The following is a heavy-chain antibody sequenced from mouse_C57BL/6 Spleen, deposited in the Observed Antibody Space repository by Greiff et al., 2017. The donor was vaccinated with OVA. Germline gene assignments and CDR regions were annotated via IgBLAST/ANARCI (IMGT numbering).Heavy chain of an antibody. Sequence: VMLVESGPGLVQPSQSLSITCTVSGFSLTSYGVHWVRQSPGTGLEWLGVIWSGGSTDYNAAFISRLSISKDNSKSQVFFKMNSLQADDTAIYYCARNWDWYFDVWGTGTTVTVSS. V-gene: IGHV2-2*01. D-gene: IGHD4-1*01. CDR1: GFSLTSYG. CDR2: IWSGGST. CDR3: ARNWDWYFDV. J-gene: IGHJ1*03.